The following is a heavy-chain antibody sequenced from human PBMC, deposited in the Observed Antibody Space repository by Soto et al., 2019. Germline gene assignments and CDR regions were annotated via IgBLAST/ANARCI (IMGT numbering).Heavy chain of an antibody. V-gene: IGHV3-9*01. CDR3: AKDIGAINAFDI. Sequence: GGSPRLSCAACGFTFYDYAMHWVRQAPGKGLEWVSGISWNSGSIGYADSVKGRFTISRDNAKNSLYLQMNSLRAEDTALYYCAKDIGAINAFDIWGQGTMVTVSS. J-gene: IGHJ3*02. CDR2: ISWNSGSI. D-gene: IGHD5-12*01. CDR1: GFTFYDYA.